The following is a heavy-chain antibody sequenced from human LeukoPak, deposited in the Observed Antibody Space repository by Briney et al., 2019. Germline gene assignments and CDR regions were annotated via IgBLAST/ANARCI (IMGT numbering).Heavy chain of an antibody. CDR1: GYSIRSGYY. Sequence: SETLSLTCAVSGYSIRSGYYWVWIRQPPGKGLEWIGSVYHTGSTYYHPSLKSRVTISLDTSKNQFSLRLTSVTAADTALYYCASHYYASSGSLFDSWGRGSLVTVSS. CDR3: ASHYYASSGSLFDS. D-gene: IGHD3-22*01. CDR2: VYHTGST. J-gene: IGHJ4*02. V-gene: IGHV4-38-2*01.